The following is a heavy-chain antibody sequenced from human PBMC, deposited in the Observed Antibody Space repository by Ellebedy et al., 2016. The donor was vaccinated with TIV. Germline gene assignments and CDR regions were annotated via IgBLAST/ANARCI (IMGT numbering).Heavy chain of an antibody. J-gene: IGHJ2*01. CDR1: GYTFTSHA. CDR3: ARRYGYFDL. D-gene: IGHD5-18*01. CDR2: INTYTENP. V-gene: IGHV7-4-1*02. Sequence: AASVKVPCKASGYTFTSHAINWVRQAPGQGLEWMGWINTYTENPTYAQGFTGRFVFSLDTSVSTAYLQISSLKAEDTAVYYCARRYGYFDLWGRGTLVAVSS.